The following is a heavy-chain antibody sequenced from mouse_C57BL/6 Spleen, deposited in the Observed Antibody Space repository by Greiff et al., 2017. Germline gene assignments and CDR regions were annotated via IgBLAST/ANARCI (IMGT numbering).Heavy chain of an antibody. Sequence: QVQLQQPGAELVKPGASVKLSCKASGYTFTSYWMQWVKQRPGQGLEWIGEIVPSASYTNYNQKFKGKATLTVDTSSSTAYMQLSSLTYEDSAVYYYARWVTTRAMDYWGQGTSVTVSS. CDR3: ARWVTTRAMDY. V-gene: IGHV1-50*01. CDR1: GYTFTSYW. D-gene: IGHD2-2*01. J-gene: IGHJ4*01. CDR2: IVPSASYT.